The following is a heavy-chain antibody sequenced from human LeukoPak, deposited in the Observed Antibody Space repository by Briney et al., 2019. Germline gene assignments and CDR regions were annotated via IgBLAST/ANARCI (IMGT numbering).Heavy chain of an antibody. V-gene: IGHV1-2*02. CDR2: INPNSGGT. D-gene: IGHD3-16*01. J-gene: IGHJ4*02. CDR1: GYTFTVYY. Sequence: GASVKVSCKASGYTFTVYYMHWVRQAPGQGLEWMGWINPNSGGTNYAQKFQGRVTMTRDTSISTAYMELSRLRSDDTAVYYCARLVHSGLGEDDYWGQGTLVTVSS. CDR3: ARLVHSGLGEDDY.